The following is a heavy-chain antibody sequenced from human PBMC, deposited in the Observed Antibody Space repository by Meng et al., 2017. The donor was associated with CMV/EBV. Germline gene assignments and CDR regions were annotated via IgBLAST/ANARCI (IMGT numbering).Heavy chain of an antibody. V-gene: IGHV3-11*01. CDR2: ISFGGKNI. D-gene: IGHD3-9*01. CDR3: ARGAGYLVGPSKAWLDP. CDR1: FNFSEFY. Sequence: FNFSEFYMKWMRQAPGKGLEWVAYISFGGKNINYADSVKGRFTVSRNNAENSLSLQMSSLRVEDSAVYYCARGAGYLVGPSKAWLDPWGQGTLVTVSS. J-gene: IGHJ5*02.